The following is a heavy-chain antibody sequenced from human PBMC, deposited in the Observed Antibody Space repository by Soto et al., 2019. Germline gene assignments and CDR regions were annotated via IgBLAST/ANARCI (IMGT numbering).Heavy chain of an antibody. V-gene: IGHV4-31*03. CDR2: IYYSGST. D-gene: IGHD3-3*01. J-gene: IGHJ5*02. CDR3: ARVGDITIFGRGWFDP. Sequence: SETLSLTCTVSGGSISSGGYYWSWIRQHPGKGLEWIGYIYYSGSTYYNPSLKSRVTISVDTSKNQFSLKLSSVTAADTAVYYCARVGDITIFGRGWFDPWGQGTLVTVSS. CDR1: GGSISSGGYY.